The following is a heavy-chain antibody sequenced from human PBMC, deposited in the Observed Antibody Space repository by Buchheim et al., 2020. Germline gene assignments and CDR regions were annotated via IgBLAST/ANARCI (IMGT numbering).Heavy chain of an antibody. V-gene: IGHV4-31*03. J-gene: IGHJ4*02. CDR1: GGSISSPTHY. D-gene: IGHD6-13*01. CDR3: ARDYSGTWD. CDR2: IYYSGTT. Sequence: QVQLQESGPGLVKPSQTLSLTCTVSGGSISSPTHYWTWIRQLPGKGLEWMGYIYYSGTTYYSPSLKSRVTMSVDTSKNQFPLRLDSVTAADTAVYYCARDYSGTWDWGQGTL.